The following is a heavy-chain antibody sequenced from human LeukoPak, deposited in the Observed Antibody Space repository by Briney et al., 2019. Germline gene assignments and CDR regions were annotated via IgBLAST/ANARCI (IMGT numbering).Heavy chain of an antibody. CDR3: AGSVPAPKEFAF. CDR1: GYSISSGYY. V-gene: IGHV4-38-2*02. J-gene: IGHJ4*02. Sequence: SETLSLTCTVSGYSISSGYYWGWIRQPPGKGLEWIGSIYHSGSTYYNPSLKSRVTISVDTSKNQFSLKLSSVTAADTAVYYCAGSVPAPKEFAFWGQGALVTVSS. D-gene: IGHD2-2*01. CDR2: IYHSGST.